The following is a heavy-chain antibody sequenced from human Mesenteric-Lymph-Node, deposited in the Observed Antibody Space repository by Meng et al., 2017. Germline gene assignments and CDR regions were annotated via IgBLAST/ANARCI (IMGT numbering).Heavy chain of an antibody. CDR2: INHSGST. J-gene: IGHJ4*02. CDR3: ARESLYGSGSYFYPEYYYDSSGSDY. D-gene: IGHD3-22*01. CDR1: GGSFSDYY. Sequence: GSLRLSCAVYGGSFSDYYWTWIRQPPGKGLEWIGEINHSGSTNYNPSLKSRVTISVDTSKNQFSLKLSSVTAADTAVYYCARESLYGSGSYFYPEYYYDSSGSDYWGQGTLVTVSS. V-gene: IGHV4-34*01.